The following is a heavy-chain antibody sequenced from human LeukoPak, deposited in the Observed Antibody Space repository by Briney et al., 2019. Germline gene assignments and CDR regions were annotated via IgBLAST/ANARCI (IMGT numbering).Heavy chain of an antibody. Sequence: SEALSLTCTVSGYSISSGYYWGWIRQPAGKGPEWIGRISTSGSTNYNPSLNSRVTISLDTSKNQFSLNMRSVTAADTAVYYCARDVGRYYYYMDVWGKGTTVTISS. CDR3: ARDVGRYYYYMDV. V-gene: IGHV4-61*02. CDR2: ISTSGST. CDR1: GYSISSGYY. D-gene: IGHD1-26*01. J-gene: IGHJ6*03.